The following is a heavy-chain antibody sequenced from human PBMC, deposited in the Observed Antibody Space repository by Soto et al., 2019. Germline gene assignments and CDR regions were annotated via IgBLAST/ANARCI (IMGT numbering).Heavy chain of an antibody. D-gene: IGHD2-15*01. Sequence: EVQLLESGGGLVQPGGSLRLSCVGSGFTFSDHGMSWVRQAPGKGLEWVSAISGSVGSTFYADSVKGRFTISRDNSKNTLYLQMNSLRDEDTAVYYCAKDGGSFYYDGMDVWGQGTTVTVSS. J-gene: IGHJ6*02. CDR2: ISGSVGST. CDR1: GFTFSDHG. V-gene: IGHV3-23*01. CDR3: AKDGGSFYYDGMDV.